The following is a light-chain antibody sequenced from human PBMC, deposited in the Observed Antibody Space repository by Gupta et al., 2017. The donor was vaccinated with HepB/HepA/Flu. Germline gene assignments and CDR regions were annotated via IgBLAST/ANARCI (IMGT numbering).Light chain of an antibody. V-gene: IGLV1-47*01. CDR2: RNN. CDR3: AAWDDSLSGVV. Sequence: QSVLTQPPSASGTPGQRVTISCSGSSSNIGSNYVSWYQQLPGTAPKLLIYRNNQRPSGVPDRCSGSKYGTSASLAISGLRSEDEADYYCAAWDDSLSGVVFGGGTKLTVL. J-gene: IGLJ2*01. CDR1: SSNIGSNY.